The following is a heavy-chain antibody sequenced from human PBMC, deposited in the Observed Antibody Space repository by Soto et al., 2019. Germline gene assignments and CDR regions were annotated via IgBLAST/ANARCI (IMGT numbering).Heavy chain of an antibody. CDR1: VASISGYS. J-gene: IGHJ3*02. Sequence: PSETLSPTGTVPVASISGYSWSWIRQPPGKGLECIGYIYYSGSTNYNPSLKSRVTISVDTSKNQFSLKLSSVTAADTAVYYCARRYGGAFDIWGQGTMVTVSS. CDR2: IYYSGST. CDR3: ARRYGGAFDI. V-gene: IGHV4-59*08. D-gene: IGHD4-17*01.